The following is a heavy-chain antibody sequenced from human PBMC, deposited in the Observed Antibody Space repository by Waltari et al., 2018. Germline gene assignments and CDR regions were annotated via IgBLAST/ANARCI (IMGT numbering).Heavy chain of an antibody. J-gene: IGHJ5*02. CDR2: INPNSGGT. D-gene: IGHD6-13*01. Sequence: QVQLVQSGAEVKKPGASVKVSCKASGYTFTGYYMPWVRQAPGQGLEWMGWINPNSGGTNDAQKFQGRVTMTRDTSISTAYMELSRLRSDDTAVYYCARDKGYSSSWYWFDPWGQGTRVTVSS. V-gene: IGHV1-2*02. CDR3: ARDKGYSSSWYWFDP. CDR1: GYTFTGYY.